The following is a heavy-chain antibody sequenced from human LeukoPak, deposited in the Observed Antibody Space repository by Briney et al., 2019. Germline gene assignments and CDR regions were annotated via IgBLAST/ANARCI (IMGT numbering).Heavy chain of an antibody. CDR2: ISAYNGNT. D-gene: IGHD3-10*01. J-gene: IGHJ5*02. CDR1: GYTFTSYG. V-gene: IGHV1-18*01. Sequence: GASVKVSCKASGYTFTSYGISWVRQAPGQGLEWMGWISAYNGNTNYAQKLQGRVTMTTDTSTSTAYMELSSLRSEDTAVYYCARMFYFDSGSDNWFDPWGQGTLVTVSS. CDR3: ARMFYFDSGSDNWFDP.